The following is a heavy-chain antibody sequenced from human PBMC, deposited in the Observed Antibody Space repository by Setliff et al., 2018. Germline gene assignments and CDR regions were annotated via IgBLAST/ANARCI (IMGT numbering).Heavy chain of an antibody. CDR1: GGSFSTYY. D-gene: IGHD5-12*01. Sequence: SETLSLTCTVSGGSFSTYYWSWIRQAPGKGLEWIGHVYYSGAANYNPSLKSRVTVSVDMSKNQFSLRLISVTAADTAVYYCARGGTFRYFDYWGQGTPVTVSS. CDR2: VYYSGAA. J-gene: IGHJ4*02. V-gene: IGHV4-59*01. CDR3: ARGGTFRYFDY.